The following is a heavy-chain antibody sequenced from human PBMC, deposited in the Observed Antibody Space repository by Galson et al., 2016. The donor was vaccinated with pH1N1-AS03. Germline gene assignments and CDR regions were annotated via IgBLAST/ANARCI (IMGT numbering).Heavy chain of an antibody. J-gene: IGHJ4*02. D-gene: IGHD5/OR15-5a*01. V-gene: IGHV3-23*01. Sequence: SLRLSCAASGFRLTSIAMTWVRQAPGKGLEWVSGVVTSGDTYFADSVKGRFSISRDDSKNTMYLQMDSLGVEDTAIYYCAKDRVNDDSQGVFDYWGQGNPVTVSS. CDR2: VVTSGDT. CDR3: AKDRVNDDSQGVFDY. CDR1: GFRLTSIA.